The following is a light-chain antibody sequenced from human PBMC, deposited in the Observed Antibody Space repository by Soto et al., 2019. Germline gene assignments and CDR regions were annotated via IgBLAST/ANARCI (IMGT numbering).Light chain of an antibody. Sequence: QSVLTQPASVSGSPGQSITISCTGTSSDVGGYNYVSWYQQHPGKAPKLMIYDVSNRPSGVFNRFSGSKSGNTASLTISGLQAEDEADYYCSSYTSSSTGHVVFGGGTKLTVL. V-gene: IGLV2-14*01. CDR2: DVS. J-gene: IGLJ2*01. CDR3: SSYTSSSTGHVV. CDR1: SSDVGGYNY.